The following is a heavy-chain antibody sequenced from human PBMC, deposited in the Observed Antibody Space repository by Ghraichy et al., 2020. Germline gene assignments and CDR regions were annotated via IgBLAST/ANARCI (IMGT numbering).Heavy chain of an antibody. J-gene: IGHJ6*03. CDR3: ARAYYFGSGRYSRYRYQYYMDF. V-gene: IGHV4-34*01. D-gene: IGHD3-10*01. Sequence: SETLSLTCAVYDASFNGYYWTWIRQPPGKGLEWIGEINQSGTTNYNQSLKSRVTISVDRTNYQFYLRLRSVTAADTALYYCARAYYFGSGRYSRYRYQYYMDFWGKGTTVIVSS. CDR1: DASFNGYY. CDR2: INQSGTT.